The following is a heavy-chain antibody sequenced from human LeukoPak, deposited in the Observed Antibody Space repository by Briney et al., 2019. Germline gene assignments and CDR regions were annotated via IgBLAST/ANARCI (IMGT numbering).Heavy chain of an antibody. CDR2: ISWDGGST. CDR3: AKDPRVGATSSYFDY. J-gene: IGHJ4*02. Sequence: GGSLRLSCAASGFTFDDYTMHWVRQAPGKGLEWVSLISWDGGSTYYADSVKGRFTISRDNSKNTLYLQMNSLRAEDTAVYYCAKDPRVGATSSYFDYWGQGTLVTVSS. CDR1: GFTFDDYT. D-gene: IGHD1-26*01. V-gene: IGHV3-43*01.